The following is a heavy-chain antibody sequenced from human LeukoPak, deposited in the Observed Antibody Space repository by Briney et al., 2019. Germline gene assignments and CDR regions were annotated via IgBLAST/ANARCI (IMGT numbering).Heavy chain of an antibody. Sequence: GGSLRLSCAASGFTFSSYAMSWVRQAPGKGLEWVSSITSTGAATYYADSVKGRFTISRDNSDNTLYLQMNSLRAEDTAVYYCAKDRPNYYGSNGHYYKLNGDCWGQGTLVTVSS. V-gene: IGHV3-23*01. J-gene: IGHJ4*02. D-gene: IGHD3-22*01. CDR2: ITSTGAAT. CDR1: GFTFSSYA. CDR3: AKDRPNYYGSNGHYYKLNGDC.